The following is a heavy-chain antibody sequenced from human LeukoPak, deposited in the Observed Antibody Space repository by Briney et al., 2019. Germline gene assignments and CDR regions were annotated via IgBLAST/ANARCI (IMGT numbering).Heavy chain of an antibody. Sequence: PGRSLRLSCAASGFTFSSYAMHWVRQAPGKGLEWVAVISYDGSNKYYADSVKGRFTISRDNSKNTLYLQMNSLRAEDTAVYYCARSSSGDYWGQGTLVTVFS. CDR3: ARSSSGDY. CDR2: ISYDGSNK. J-gene: IGHJ4*02. CDR1: GFTFSSYA. V-gene: IGHV3-30-3*01. D-gene: IGHD6-6*01.